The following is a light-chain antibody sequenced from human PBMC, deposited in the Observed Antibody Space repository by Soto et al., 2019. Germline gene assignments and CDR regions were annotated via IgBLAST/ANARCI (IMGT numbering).Light chain of an antibody. V-gene: IGKV1-5*03. Sequence: DIQMTQSPSTLSASVGDRVTITCRASQSMSYWLAWYQQKPGKAPKLLIYKATNLEAGFPSRFSGSGSGTEFTLTISSLQPDDFATYYCQQYNNYWGLTFGGGTRVEIK. CDR2: KAT. J-gene: IGKJ4*01. CDR3: QQYNNYWGLT. CDR1: QSMSYW.